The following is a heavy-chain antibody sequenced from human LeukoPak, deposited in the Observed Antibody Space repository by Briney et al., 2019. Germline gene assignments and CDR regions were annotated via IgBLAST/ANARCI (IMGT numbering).Heavy chain of an antibody. D-gene: IGHD3-22*01. J-gene: IGHJ4*02. V-gene: IGHV4-59*08. CDR2: IYYSGST. CDR1: GGSISSYY. CDR3: ARVKYYYDSSGQDY. Sequence: PSETLSLTCTVSGGSISSYYWSWIRQPPGKGLEWIGYIYYSGSTNYNPSLKSRVTISVDTSKNQFSLKLSSVTAADTAVYYCARVKYYYDSSGQDYWGQGTLVTVSS.